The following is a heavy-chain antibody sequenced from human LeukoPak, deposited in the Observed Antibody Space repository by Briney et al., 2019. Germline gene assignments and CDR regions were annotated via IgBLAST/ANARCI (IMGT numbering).Heavy chain of an antibody. CDR2: INPNSGGT. V-gene: IGHV1-2*02. D-gene: IGHD6-13*01. J-gene: IGHJ6*03. CDR1: GYTFTGYY. Sequence: ASVKVSCKASGYTFTGYYMHRVRQAPGQGLEWMGWINPNSGGTNYAQKFQGRVTMTRDTSISTAYMELSRLRSDDTAVYYCARIAAAGVKTYYYYYMDVWGKGTTVTVSS. CDR3: ARIAAAGVKTYYYYYMDV.